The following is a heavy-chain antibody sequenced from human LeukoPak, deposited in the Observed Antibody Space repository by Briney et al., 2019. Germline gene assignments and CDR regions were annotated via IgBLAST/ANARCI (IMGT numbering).Heavy chain of an antibody. Sequence: ETLSLTCTVSGGSISSSNYYWGWIRQPPGKGLEWVSSISSSSSYIYYADSVKGRFTISRDNAKNSLYLQMNSLRAEDTAVYYCARGPSDIVVVPAADNWFDPWGQGTLVTVSS. J-gene: IGHJ5*02. V-gene: IGHV3-21*01. CDR3: ARGPSDIVVVPAADNWFDP. CDR2: ISSSSSYI. CDR1: GGSISSSN. D-gene: IGHD2-2*01.